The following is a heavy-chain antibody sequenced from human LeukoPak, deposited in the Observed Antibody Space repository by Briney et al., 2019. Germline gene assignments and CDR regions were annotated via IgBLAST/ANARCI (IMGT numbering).Heavy chain of an antibody. V-gene: IGHV4-31*03. CDR2: IYYSGST. CDR1: GGSISSGGYY. J-gene: IGHJ6*02. Sequence: PSETPSLTCTVSGGSISSGGYYWSWIRQHPGKGLEWIGYIYYSGSTYYNPSLKSRVTISVDTSKNQFSLKLSSVTAADTAVYYCASALTYDFWSGYYDGGEYYYGMDVWGQGTTVTVSS. D-gene: IGHD3-3*01. CDR3: ASALTYDFWSGYYDGGEYYYGMDV.